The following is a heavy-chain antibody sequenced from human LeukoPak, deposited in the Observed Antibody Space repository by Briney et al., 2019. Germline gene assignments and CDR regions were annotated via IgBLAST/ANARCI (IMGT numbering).Heavy chain of an antibody. Sequence: SQTLSLTCAISGDTVSSNTAAWHCLRQSPSRGLDWLGRTCYRSKWYNDYAVSVKSRITINPDTSKNQFSLQLDSVTPEDTAVYYCARAFHSYYFDYWGQGTLVTVSS. CDR2: TCYRSKWYN. V-gene: IGHV6-1*01. CDR3: ARAFHSYYFDY. CDR1: GDTVSSNTAA. D-gene: IGHD2-15*01. J-gene: IGHJ4*02.